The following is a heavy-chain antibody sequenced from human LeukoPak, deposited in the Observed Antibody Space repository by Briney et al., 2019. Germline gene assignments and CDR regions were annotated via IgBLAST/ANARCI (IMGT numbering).Heavy chain of an antibody. J-gene: IGHJ4*02. V-gene: IGHV3-33*01. D-gene: IGHD3-22*01. CDR3: ARGGDDSSGYYYLLDY. CDR2: IWYDGSNK. Sequence: GGSLRLSCAASGFTSSSYGMHWVRQAPGKGLEWVAVIWYDGSNKYYADSVKGRFTISRDDSKNTLYLQMNSLRAEDTAVYYCARGGDDSSGYYYLLDYWGQGTLVTVSS. CDR1: GFTSSSYG.